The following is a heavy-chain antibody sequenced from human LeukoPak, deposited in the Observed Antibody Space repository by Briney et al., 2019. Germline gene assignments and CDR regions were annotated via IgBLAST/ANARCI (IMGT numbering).Heavy chain of an antibody. CDR3: ARAQAPDTQYSYGRFYYYYYYGMDV. CDR2: ISYDGSNK. J-gene: IGHJ6*02. Sequence: PGGSLRLSCAASGFTFSSYAMHWVRQAPGKGLEWVAVISYDGSNKYYADSVKGRFTISRDNSKNTLYLQMNSLRAEDTAVYYCARAQAPDTQYSYGRFYYYYYYGMDVWGQGTTVTVSS. CDR1: GFTFSSYA. V-gene: IGHV3-30-3*01. D-gene: IGHD5-18*01.